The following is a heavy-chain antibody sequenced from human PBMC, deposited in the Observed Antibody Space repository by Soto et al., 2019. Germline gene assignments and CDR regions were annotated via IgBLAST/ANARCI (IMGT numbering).Heavy chain of an antibody. J-gene: IGHJ4*02. CDR1: GFSIINAKLG. V-gene: IGHV2-26*01. CDR2: IFLNDEK. D-gene: IGHD6-19*01. Sequence: QVTLKESGPVLVKPTETLTLTCTVSGFSIINAKLGVSWIRQTPGKALEWLGNIFLNDEKSYRTSLKSRLTISKETSKRQVVLTMTKMEPVDTGTYYCVLTSRIAVAGIRYFDYWGQGSLVTVSS. CDR3: VLTSRIAVAGIRYFDY.